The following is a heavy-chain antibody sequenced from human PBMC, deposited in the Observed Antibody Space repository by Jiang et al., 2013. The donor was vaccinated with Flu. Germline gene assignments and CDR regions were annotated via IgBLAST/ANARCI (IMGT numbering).Heavy chain of an antibody. V-gene: IGHV4-34*01. Sequence: LLKPSETLSLTCAVHGGSFSAYYWSWIRQPPGKGLEWIGEINQSGSTNYSPSLKSRVTISVDTSKSQFSLKLSSVTAADTAVYYCARGVRDSSGYDPRYYYYYGMDVWGQGTTVTVSS. CDR2: INQSGST. D-gene: IGHD3-22*01. CDR1: GGSFSAYY. CDR3: ARGVRDSSGYDPRYYYYYGMDV. J-gene: IGHJ6*02.